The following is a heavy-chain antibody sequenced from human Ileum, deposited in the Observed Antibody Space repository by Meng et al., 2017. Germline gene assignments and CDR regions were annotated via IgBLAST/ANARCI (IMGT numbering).Heavy chain of an antibody. CDR3: ARNYYDSSGEDSNDY. J-gene: IGHJ4*02. D-gene: IGHD3-22*01. V-gene: IGHV4-34*01. Sequence: VQLQDWFERLFEPLEPLALPWAVYGGSFSGYYRSWIRQPPGTGLQWIGEINHSGSTNYNPSLKSRVTISVDTSKTPFSLKLSSVTAADTAVYYCARNYYDSSGEDSNDYWGQGTLVTVSS. CDR2: INHSGST. CDR1: GGSFSGYY.